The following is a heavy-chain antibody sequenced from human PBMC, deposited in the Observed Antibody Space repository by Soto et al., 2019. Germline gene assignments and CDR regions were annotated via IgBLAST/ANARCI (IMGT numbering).Heavy chain of an antibody. D-gene: IGHD2-8*01. CDR1: GGTFSSYT. V-gene: IGHV1-69*04. Sequence: GASVKVSCKASGGTFSSYTIRWVRQAPGQGLEWMGRIIPILGIANYAQKFQGRVTITADKSTSTAYMELSSLRSEDTAVYYCVKDARPCTLGVCLHNWVDPCCHGTLVTVSS. CDR2: IIPILGIA. CDR3: VKDARPCTLGVCLHNWVDP. J-gene: IGHJ5*02.